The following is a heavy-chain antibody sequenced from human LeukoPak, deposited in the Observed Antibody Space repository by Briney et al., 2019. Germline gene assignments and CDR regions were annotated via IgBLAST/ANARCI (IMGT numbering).Heavy chain of an antibody. Sequence: GGSLRLSCAASGFTFSSSAMSWARQAPGKGLEWVANIKLDGSEKNYVDSVKGRFTISRDNTKNSLYLQMNSLRAEDTAVFYCARDQYDTWSRRGNFDSWGQGTLVIVSS. CDR2: IKLDGSEK. D-gene: IGHD3-3*01. V-gene: IGHV3-7*03. CDR1: GFTFSSSA. J-gene: IGHJ4*02. CDR3: ARDQYDTWSRRGNFDS.